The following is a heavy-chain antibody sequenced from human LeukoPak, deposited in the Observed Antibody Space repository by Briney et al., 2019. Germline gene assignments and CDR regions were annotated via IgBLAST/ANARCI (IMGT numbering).Heavy chain of an antibody. CDR3: ARDRGLYYYYYYMDV. V-gene: IGHV1-2*02. D-gene: IGHD3-10*01. CDR2: INPNSGGT. Sequence: ASVKVTCTASGYTFTGYYMHWVRQAPGQGLEWMGWINPNSGGTNYAQKFQGRVTMTRDTSISTAYMELSRLRSDDTAVYYCARDRGLYYYYYYMDVWGKGTTVTVSS. J-gene: IGHJ6*03. CDR1: GYTFTGYY.